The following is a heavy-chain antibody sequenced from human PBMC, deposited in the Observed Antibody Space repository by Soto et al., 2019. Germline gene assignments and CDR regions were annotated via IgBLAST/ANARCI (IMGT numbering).Heavy chain of an antibody. CDR2: MSPNSGNT. CDR1: GYTFTNYD. D-gene: IGHD3-10*01. J-gene: IGHJ6*02. V-gene: IGHV1-8*01. CDR3: ARYSMGWGSYYHHGRDV. Sequence: QVQLVQSGAEVKKPGASVKVSCKASGYTFTNYDINWVRQATGQGLEWMGWMSPNSGNTGYTQKLQGRVTMTRNTSISTAYMELSSLRSEDTAVYYCARYSMGWGSYYHHGRDVWGQGTTVTVSS.